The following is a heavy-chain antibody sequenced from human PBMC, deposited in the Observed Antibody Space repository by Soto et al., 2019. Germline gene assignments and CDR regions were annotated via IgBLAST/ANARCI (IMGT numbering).Heavy chain of an antibody. V-gene: IGHV3-53*05. CDR3: VRRSTVSYYAVDV. CDR1: GFTVSSNY. CDR2: IYSGGST. J-gene: IGHJ6*02. D-gene: IGHD4-17*01. Sequence: VGSLRLSCAASGFTVSSNYMSWVRQAPGKGLEWVSVIYSGGSTYYADSVKGRFTMSRDNSKNLLYLQMNSLRTEDTAVYYCVRRSTVSYYAVDVWGQGTTVTVSS.